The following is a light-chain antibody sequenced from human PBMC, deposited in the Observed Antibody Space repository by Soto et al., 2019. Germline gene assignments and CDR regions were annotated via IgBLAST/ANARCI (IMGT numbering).Light chain of an antibody. J-gene: IGKJ2*01. Sequence: EIVLTQSPATLSLSPGERATLSCRASQSISTDLAWYQQKPGQAPRLLIYDASNRAPGIPARFSGSGSETEFTLTISSLQSEDFAVYYCQQYNNWPPYTFGQGTKVDI. CDR1: QSISTD. CDR3: QQYNNWPPYT. V-gene: IGKV3-15*01. CDR2: DAS.